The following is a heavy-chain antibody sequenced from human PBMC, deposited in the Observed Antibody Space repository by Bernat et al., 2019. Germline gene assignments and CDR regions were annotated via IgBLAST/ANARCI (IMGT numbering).Heavy chain of an antibody. J-gene: IGHJ4*02. CDR3: AGSNWNDRKVH. Sequence: EVQLVETGGGLIQPGGSLRLSWAASGFIVSSNYMSWARQAPGKGLEWDSVIYSGGSTYYADSEKGRFTITSDNSQNKLYLQMNSLRAEDTAVYYWAGSNWNDRKVHWVQGTLVTVS. CDR2: IYSGGST. CDR1: GFIVSSNY. D-gene: IGHD1-20*01. V-gene: IGHV3-53*02.